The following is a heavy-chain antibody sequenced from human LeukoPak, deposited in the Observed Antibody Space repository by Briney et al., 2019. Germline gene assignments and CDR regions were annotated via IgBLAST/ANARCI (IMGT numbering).Heavy chain of an antibody. CDR2: INPTGGST. J-gene: IGHJ5*02. Sequence: ASVTVSCKASGYTFTSYYMHWVRQAPGQGLEWMGLINPTGGSTGYAQKFQGRVTMARDMSTSTDYMELSSLRSEDTAIYYCARDNSVGDNAWWFDPWGQGTLVTVSS. CDR1: GYTFTSYY. CDR3: ARDNSVGDNAWWFDP. D-gene: IGHD1-26*01. V-gene: IGHV1-46*01.